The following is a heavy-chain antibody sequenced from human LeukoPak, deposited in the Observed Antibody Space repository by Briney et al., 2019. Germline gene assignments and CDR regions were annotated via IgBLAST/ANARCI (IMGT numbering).Heavy chain of an antibody. J-gene: IGHJ3*02. CDR2: INPNSGGT. CDR3: ARRITMVRGVTQLDI. D-gene: IGHD3-10*01. Sequence: ASVKVSCKTSGYTFTGYYMHWVRQAPGQGLEWMGWINPNSGGTNYAQKFQGRVTMTRDTSISTAYMELSSLRSEDTAVYYCARRITMVRGVTQLDIWGQGTMVTVSS. CDR1: GYTFTGYY. V-gene: IGHV1-2*02.